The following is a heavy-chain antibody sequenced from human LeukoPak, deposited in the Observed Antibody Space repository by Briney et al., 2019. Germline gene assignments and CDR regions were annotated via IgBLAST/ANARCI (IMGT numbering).Heavy chain of an antibody. CDR2: IIPILGIA. CDR1: GGTFSSYA. CDR3: ARAVRYCSGGSCPYYFDY. D-gene: IGHD2-15*01. V-gene: IGHV1-69*04. Sequence: GASVKVSCKASGGTFSSYAISWVRQAPGQGLEWMGRIIPILGIANYARKFQGRVTITADKSTSTAYMELSSLRSEDTAVYYCARAVRYCSGGSCPYYFDYWGQGTLVTVSS. J-gene: IGHJ4*02.